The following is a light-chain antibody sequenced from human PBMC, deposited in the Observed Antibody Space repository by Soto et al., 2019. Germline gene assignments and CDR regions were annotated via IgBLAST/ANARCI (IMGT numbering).Light chain of an antibody. J-gene: IGKJ1*01. CDR1: QSVNSN. CDR3: QQYNNWLWT. CDR2: GAS. Sequence: EIVMTQSPATLSVSPGERATLSCRASQSVNSNLAWYQQKPGQAPRLLIYGASTRATGIPARFSGSGSGTKFTLTNSSQQSEYFAVYYCQQYNNWLWTFGQGNKVEIK. V-gene: IGKV3-15*01.